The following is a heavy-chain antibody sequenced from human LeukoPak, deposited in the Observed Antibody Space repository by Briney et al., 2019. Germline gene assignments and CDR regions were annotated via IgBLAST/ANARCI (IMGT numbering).Heavy chain of an antibody. CDR2: ISGSGGST. D-gene: IGHD3-9*01. Sequence: GGSLRLSCAASGFTFSSYGMSWVRQAPGKGLEWVSAISGSGGSTYYADSVKGRFTISRDNSKNTLYLQMNSLRAEDAAVYYCAKVYYDILTGYRVDGMDVWGQGTTVTVSS. CDR3: AKVYYDILTGYRVDGMDV. J-gene: IGHJ6*02. V-gene: IGHV3-23*01. CDR1: GFTFSSYG.